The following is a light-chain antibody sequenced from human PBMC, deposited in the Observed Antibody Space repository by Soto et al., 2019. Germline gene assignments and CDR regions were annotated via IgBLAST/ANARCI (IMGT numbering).Light chain of an antibody. CDR3: APGVDPLKVWW. V-gene: IGLV1-44*01. CDR1: SSNIGSNT. Sequence: QSVLTQTPSASGTPGQRVTISCSGSSSNIGSNTVNWYQQLPSTAPKLLIYYNNQRPSGVPDRFSGSKSGTSASLAISGVQFEKEADNSCAPGVDPLKVWWFGEGTRLPFL. CDR2: YNN. J-gene: IGLJ3*02.